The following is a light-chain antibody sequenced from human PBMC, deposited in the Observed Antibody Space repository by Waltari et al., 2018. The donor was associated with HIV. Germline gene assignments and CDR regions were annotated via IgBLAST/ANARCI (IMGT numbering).Light chain of an antibody. V-gene: IGKV3-20*01. CDR1: QSVSSSY. CDR3: QQYGSSL. Sequence: EIVLTQSPGTLSLSPGERATLSCRASQSVSSSYLAWYQQKPGQAPRLLNYGASSRATGIPDRVSGSGSGTDFTLTISRLEPEDFAVYYLQQYGSSLFGQGTLLEIK. J-gene: IGKJ5*01. CDR2: GAS.